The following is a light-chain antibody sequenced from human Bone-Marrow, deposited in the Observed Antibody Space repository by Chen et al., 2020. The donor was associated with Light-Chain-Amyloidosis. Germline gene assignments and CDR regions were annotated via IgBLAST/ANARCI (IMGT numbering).Light chain of an antibody. CDR3: QQFGLGIS. V-gene: IGKV3-20*01. Sequence: EIVLTQSPGTLSLSPGERAILSCKTSQSVASIYFAWYQQKPGQAPRLLISSASIRAPGIPASFSASGSGIDFTLTISRLEPEDFALYYCQQFGLGISFGQGTRLEIK. CDR2: SAS. J-gene: IGKJ5*01. CDR1: QSVASIY.